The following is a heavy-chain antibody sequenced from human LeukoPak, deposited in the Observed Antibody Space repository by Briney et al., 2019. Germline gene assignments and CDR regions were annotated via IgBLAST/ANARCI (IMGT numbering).Heavy chain of an antibody. CDR3: AKIGSAAGTLFDY. V-gene: IGHV3-48*04. D-gene: IGHD6-13*01. Sequence: GGSLRLSCAASGFTFSSYSMNWVRQAPGKGLEWLSYISYNSGTISYADSVKGRFTISRDNAKNSLYLQMNSLRAEDTAVYYCAKIGSAAGTLFDYWGQGTLVTVSS. CDR1: GFTFSSYS. CDR2: ISYNSGTI. J-gene: IGHJ4*02.